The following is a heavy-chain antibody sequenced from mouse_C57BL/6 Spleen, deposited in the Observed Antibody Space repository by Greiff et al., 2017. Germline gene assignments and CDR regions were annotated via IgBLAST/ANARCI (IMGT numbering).Heavy chain of an antibody. CDR2: IHPSDSDT. V-gene: IGHV1-74*01. D-gene: IGHD1-1*01. J-gene: IGHJ2*01. CDR3: ARGRVTTVVATDFDY. CDR1: GYTFTSYW. Sequence: QVQLQQPGAELVKPGASVKVSCKASGYTFTSYWMHWVKQRPGQGLEWIGRIHPSDSDTNYNQKFKGKATLTVDKSSSTAYMQLSSLTSEDSAVYYCARGRVTTVVATDFDYWGQGTTLTVSS.